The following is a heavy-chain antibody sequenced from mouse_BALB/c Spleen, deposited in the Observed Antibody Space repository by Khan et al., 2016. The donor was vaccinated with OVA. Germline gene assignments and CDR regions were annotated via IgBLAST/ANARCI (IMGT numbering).Heavy chain of an antibody. D-gene: IGHD3-3*01. CDR2: INPKNGGT. CDR1: GYTFPEYT. J-gene: IGHJ4*01. CDR3: ARDAGRY. V-gene: IGHV1-18*01. Sequence: EVQLQQSGPELVKPGASVKISCKTSGYTFPEYTVHWVKQSLGKSLDWIGVINPKNGGTAYNQKFKGKATLNVDKSSSTAYMEFRSLTSEDSAVYYGARDAGRYWGQGTSVTVAS.